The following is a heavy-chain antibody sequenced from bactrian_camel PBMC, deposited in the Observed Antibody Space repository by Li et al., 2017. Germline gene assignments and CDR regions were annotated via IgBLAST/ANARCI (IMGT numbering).Heavy chain of an antibody. CDR2: MAPDGTS. CDR3: RETLWARST. V-gene: IGHV3S53*01. CDR1: GNIFENCG. J-gene: IGHJ4*01. Sequence: HVQLVESGGGSVQAGGSLKLSCAGSGNIFENCGMGWYRQRQGPGKEREYVSNMAPDGTSYYSDSVNGRFTISRDNAENTLYLRLIRLKTETRPCITVRETLWARSTGARGPRSPSP.